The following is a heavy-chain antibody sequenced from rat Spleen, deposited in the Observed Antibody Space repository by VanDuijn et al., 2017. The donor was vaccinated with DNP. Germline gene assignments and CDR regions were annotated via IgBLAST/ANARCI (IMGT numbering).Heavy chain of an antibody. D-gene: IGHD1-11*01. CDR2: ISYDGVSI. CDR1: GFTFSDYY. V-gene: IGHV5-20*01. Sequence: EVQLVASGGGLVEPGRSLKLSCAASGFTFSDYYMAWVRQAPRKGLEWVASISYDGVSIHYRDSVKGRFTISRDNAKSSLYLQMDSLRSEDTATYYCAREDYGPADWGQGVKVTVSS. J-gene: IGHJ2*01. CDR3: AREDYGPAD.